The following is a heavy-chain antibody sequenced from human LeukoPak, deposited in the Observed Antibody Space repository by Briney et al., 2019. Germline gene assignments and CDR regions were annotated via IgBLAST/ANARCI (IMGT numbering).Heavy chain of an antibody. CDR3: AKREGYCSSTSCYEHMDV. V-gene: IGHV3-23*01. J-gene: IGHJ6*03. CDR2: ISGSGGST. CDR1: GFTFSSYA. D-gene: IGHD2-2*01. Sequence: PGGSLRLSCAASGFTFSSYAMSWVRQAPGKGLEWVSAISGSGGSTYYADSVKGRFTISRDNSKNTLYLKMTSLRAEDTAVYYCAKREGYCSSTSCYEHMDVWGKGTTVTVSS.